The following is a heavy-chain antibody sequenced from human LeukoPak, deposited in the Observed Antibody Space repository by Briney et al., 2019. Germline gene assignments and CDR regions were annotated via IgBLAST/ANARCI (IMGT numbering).Heavy chain of an antibody. V-gene: IGHV4-39*01. D-gene: IGHD5-18*01. Sequence: SETLSLTCTVSGGSISSSSYHWGWIRQPPGKGLEWIGSIYYSGSTYYNPSLKSRVTISVDTSKNQFSLKLSSVTAADTAVYYCARHEGYSYGYFDYWGQGTLVTVSS. CDR1: GGSISSSSYH. CDR3: ARHEGYSYGYFDY. CDR2: IYYSGST. J-gene: IGHJ4*02.